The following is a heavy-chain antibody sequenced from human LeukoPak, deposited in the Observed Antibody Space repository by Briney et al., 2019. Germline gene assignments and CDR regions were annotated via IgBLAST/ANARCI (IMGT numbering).Heavy chain of an antibody. Sequence: SETLSLTCSVCGGHLSSYYGSWIRQPPGKGLEWIGYIYYSGSTNYNPSLKSRVTISVDTSKNQFSLKLSSVTAADTAVYYCAREWLVYGMDVWGQGTTVTVSS. CDR1: GGHLSSYY. D-gene: IGHD6-19*01. J-gene: IGHJ6*02. CDR2: IYYSGST. V-gene: IGHV4-59*13. CDR3: AREWLVYGMDV.